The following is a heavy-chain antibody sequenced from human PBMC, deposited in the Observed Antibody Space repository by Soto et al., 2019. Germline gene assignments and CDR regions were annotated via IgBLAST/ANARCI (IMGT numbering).Heavy chain of an antibody. J-gene: IGHJ5*02. D-gene: IGHD2-2*01. CDR1: GGSFSGYY. V-gene: IGHV4-34*01. CDR2: INHSGST. CDR3: ARERQYQLLLNWFDP. Sequence: SETLSLTCAVYGGSFSGYYWSWIRQPPGKGLEWIGEINHSGSTNYNPSLKSRVTISVDTSKNQFSLKLSSVTAADTAVYYCARERQYQLLLNWFDPWGQGTLVTGLL.